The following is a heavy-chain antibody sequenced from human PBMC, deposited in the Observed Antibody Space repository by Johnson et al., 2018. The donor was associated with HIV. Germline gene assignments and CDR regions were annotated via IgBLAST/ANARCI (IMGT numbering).Heavy chain of an antibody. CDR3: AREFVGYNGFDI. J-gene: IGHJ3*02. Sequence: QVQLVESGGGVVQPGRSLRLSCAASGFTFSRYAMHWVRQAPGKGLEWVAVISYDGSNKYYADSVKGRFTISRDNSKNTLYLQMNSLRAEDTAVYYCAREFVGYNGFDIWGQGTMVTVSS. D-gene: IGHD5-24*01. CDR2: ISYDGSNK. V-gene: IGHV3-30-3*01. CDR1: GFTFSRYA.